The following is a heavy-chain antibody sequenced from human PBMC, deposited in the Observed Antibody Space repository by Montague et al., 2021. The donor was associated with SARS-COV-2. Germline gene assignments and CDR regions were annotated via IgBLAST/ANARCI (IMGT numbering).Heavy chain of an antibody. J-gene: IGHJ4*02. Sequence: SRRLSCAASGFPFSTYAMTWVRQAPGKGLEWVSSLSASGVRTHYPDSVKGRFTISRDNSKNTLYLQMSSLRAEDTAVYFCLNYHGSGSYGDFWGQGTLVTVSP. V-gene: IGHV3-23*01. D-gene: IGHD3-10*01. CDR1: GFPFSTYA. CDR2: LSASGVRT. CDR3: LNYHGSGSYGDF.